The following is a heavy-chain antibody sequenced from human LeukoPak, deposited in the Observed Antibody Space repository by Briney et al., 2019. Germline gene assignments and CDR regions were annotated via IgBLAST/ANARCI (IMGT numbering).Heavy chain of an antibody. CDR2: ISSSSSYI. V-gene: IGHV3-21*01. D-gene: IGHD2-2*01. Sequence: PGGSQRLSCAASGFTFSSYSMNWVRQAPGKGLEWVSSISSSSSYIYCADSVKGRFTISRDNAKNSLYLQMNSLRAEDTAVYYCARDTYQPLLYYYYCGMDVWGQGTTVTVSS. CDR3: ARDTYQPLLYYYYCGMDV. CDR1: GFTFSSYS. J-gene: IGHJ6*02.